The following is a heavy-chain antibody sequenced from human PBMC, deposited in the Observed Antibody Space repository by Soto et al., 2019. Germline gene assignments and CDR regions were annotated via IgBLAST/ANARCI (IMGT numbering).Heavy chain of an antibody. J-gene: IGHJ5*02. CDR1: GFTFSSSA. CDR2: ISGSGGST. D-gene: IGHD6-13*01. V-gene: IGHV3-23*01. Sequence: GGSLRLSCAASGFTFSSSAMSWVRQAPGKGLEWVSAISGSGGSTYYADSVKGRFTISRDNSKNTLYLQMNSLRAEHTAVYYCAKERGSWSYRWFDTLGQGTLVTVSS. CDR3: AKERGSWSYRWFDT.